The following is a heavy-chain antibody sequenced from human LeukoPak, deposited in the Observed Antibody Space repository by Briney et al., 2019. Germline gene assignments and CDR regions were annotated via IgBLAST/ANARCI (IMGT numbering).Heavy chain of an antibody. CDR2: ISYDGSNK. V-gene: IGHV3-30*03. CDR3: ARIYDSSGYYFYYYGMDV. Sequence: GGSLRLSCAASGFTFSSYGMHWVRQAPGKGLEWVAVISYDGSNKYCADSVKGRFTISRDNAKNSLYLQMNSLRAEDTAVYYCARIYDSSGYYFYYYGMDVWGQGTTVTVSS. D-gene: IGHD3-22*01. CDR1: GFTFSSYG. J-gene: IGHJ6*02.